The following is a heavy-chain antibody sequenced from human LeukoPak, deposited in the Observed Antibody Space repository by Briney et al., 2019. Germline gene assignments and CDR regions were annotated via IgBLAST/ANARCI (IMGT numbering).Heavy chain of an antibody. CDR1: GFTFSSYW. Sequence: GGSLRLSCAASGFTFSSYWMSWVRQAPGKGLEWVANIKQDGSEKYYVDSVKGRFTISRDNAKNSLYLQMNSLRAEDTAVYYCAKDRQVVPAARVDYWGQGTLVTVSS. CDR3: AKDRQVVPAARVDY. D-gene: IGHD2-2*01. V-gene: IGHV3-7*03. J-gene: IGHJ4*02. CDR2: IKQDGSEK.